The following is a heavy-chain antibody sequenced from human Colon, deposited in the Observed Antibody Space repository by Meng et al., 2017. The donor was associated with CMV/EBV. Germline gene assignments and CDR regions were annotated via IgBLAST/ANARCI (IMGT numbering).Heavy chain of an antibody. CDR2: ISSGGTYI. CDR1: EFTFSTYI. Sequence: GESLKISCSASEFTFSTYIINWVRQAPGKGLEWVSSISSGGTYIYYADSVKGRFTISRDNSKNTLYLQMNSLRAEDTAVYYCAKIRSWGQGTLVTVSS. J-gene: IGHJ4*02. D-gene: IGHD3/OR15-3a*01. V-gene: IGHV3-21*04. CDR3: AKIRS.